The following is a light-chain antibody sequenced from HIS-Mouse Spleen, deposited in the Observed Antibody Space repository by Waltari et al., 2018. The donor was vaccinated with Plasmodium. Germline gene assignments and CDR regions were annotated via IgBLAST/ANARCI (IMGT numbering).Light chain of an antibody. V-gene: IGKV3-15*01. Sequence: IVMTQSPATLSVSPGERAPLSCRASQSVSSKLAWYQQKPGQAPRLLIYGASARATGIPARLSGSGSGTEFTLTISSLQSEDFAVYYCQQYNNWSFTFGPGTKVDIK. CDR1: QSVSSK. J-gene: IGKJ3*01. CDR2: GAS. CDR3: QQYNNWSFT.